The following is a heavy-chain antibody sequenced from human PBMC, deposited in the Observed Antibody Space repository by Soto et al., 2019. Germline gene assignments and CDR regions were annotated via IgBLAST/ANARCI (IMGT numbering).Heavy chain of an antibody. CDR2: IYYSGST. CDR3: AYRPRSSTTYQT. V-gene: IGHV4-31*03. D-gene: IGHD2-2*01. J-gene: IGHJ5*02. CDR1: GGSISSGGYY. Sequence: SETLSLTCTVSGGSISSGGYYWSWIRQHPGKGLEWIGYIYYSGSTYYNPSLKSRVTISVDTSKNQVVLIMTNMDPVDTATYYCAYRPRSSTTYQTWGQGTLVTVSS.